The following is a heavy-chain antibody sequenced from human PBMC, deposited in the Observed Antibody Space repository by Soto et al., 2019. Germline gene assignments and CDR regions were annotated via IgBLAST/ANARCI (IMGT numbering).Heavy chain of an antibody. Sequence: QVQLVQSGPEVKKPGASVKVSCKASGYTFIPYPMHWVRQAPGQGLEWMGWINLGNGNTASSQKFQGRVTMTTDTSTSTAYMELRSLRSDDTAVYYCARVGYSYGFFDYWGQGTLVTVSS. CDR2: INLGNGNT. CDR1: GYTFIPYP. V-gene: IGHV1-3*01. CDR3: ARVGYSYGFFDY. J-gene: IGHJ4*02. D-gene: IGHD5-18*01.